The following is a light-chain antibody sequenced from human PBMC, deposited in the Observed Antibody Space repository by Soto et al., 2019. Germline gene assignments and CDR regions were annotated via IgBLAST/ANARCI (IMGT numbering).Light chain of an antibody. Sequence: EIVMTQSPASLSVSPGETATLSCRASQSISNSLAWYQQKPGQAPNLLIYGASTRATGIPARFSGSGSGTEFTLTISSLQSEDSALYYCQQYNNWPPRTFGQGTKLEIK. V-gene: IGKV3-15*01. CDR2: GAS. J-gene: IGKJ2*01. CDR1: QSISNS. CDR3: QQYNNWPPRT.